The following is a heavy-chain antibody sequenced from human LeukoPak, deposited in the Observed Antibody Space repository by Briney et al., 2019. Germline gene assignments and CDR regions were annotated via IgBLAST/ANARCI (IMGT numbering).Heavy chain of an antibody. CDR2: IIPILGIA. CDR3: ARAYVEMAPGGWFDP. D-gene: IGHD5-24*01. J-gene: IGHJ5*02. Sequence: SVKVSCKASGGTVSSYAISWVRQAPGQGLEWMGRIIPILGIANYAQKFQGRVTITADKSTSTAYMELSSLRSEDTAVYYCARAYVEMAPGGWFDPWGQGTLVTVSS. V-gene: IGHV1-69*04. CDR1: GGTVSSYA.